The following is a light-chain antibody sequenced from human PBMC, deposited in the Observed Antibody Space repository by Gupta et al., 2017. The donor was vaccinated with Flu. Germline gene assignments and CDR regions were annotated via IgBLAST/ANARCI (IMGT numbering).Light chain of an antibody. V-gene: IGKV1-5*03. CDR1: QSIGTY. CDR3: QQYSSYMT. CDR2: KAS. J-gene: IGKJ1*01. Sequence: DVQMTQSPSTLSASVGARVTITCRASQSIGTYLAWYQQKPGKAPKLLIYKASSSESGVPSRFSGSGSGTEFTLTISSLQPDDFATYYCQQYSSYMTFGQGTRVEIK.